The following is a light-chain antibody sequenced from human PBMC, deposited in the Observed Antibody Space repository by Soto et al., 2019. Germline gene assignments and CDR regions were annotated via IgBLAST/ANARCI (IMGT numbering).Light chain of an antibody. J-gene: IGKJ2*01. CDR1: QSVGSS. V-gene: IGKV3-15*01. Sequence: EIVMTQSPATLSVSPGERATLSCRASQSVGSSLGWYQQKPGQPPRLLIYGASARATGTPARFTGSGSGTEFTLTISSLQSEDFAVYYCQQYNNWPPTFGQGTKLEI. CDR2: GAS. CDR3: QQYNNWPPT.